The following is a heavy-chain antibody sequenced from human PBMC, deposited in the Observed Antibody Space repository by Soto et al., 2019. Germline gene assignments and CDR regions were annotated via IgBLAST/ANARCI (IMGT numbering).Heavy chain of an antibody. Sequence: EVQLVESGGGLVQPGGSLRLSCAASGFTFNIYWMHWVRQAPGKGLVWVSRINSDASSTNYADSVKGRFTISRDNAKNPLYLQMNSLRVEDTAVYYCARGLRSGSYPYYYYAMDVWGQGTTVTVSS. J-gene: IGHJ6*02. D-gene: IGHD1-26*01. V-gene: IGHV3-74*01. CDR2: INSDASST. CDR1: GFTFNIYW. CDR3: ARGLRSGSYPYYYYAMDV.